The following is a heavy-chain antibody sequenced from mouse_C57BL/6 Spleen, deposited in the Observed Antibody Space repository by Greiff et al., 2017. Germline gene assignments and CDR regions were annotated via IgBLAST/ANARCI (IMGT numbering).Heavy chain of an antibody. V-gene: IGHV1-54*01. CDR3: ARGFCCEHDCYFDD. D-gene: IGHD6-1*01. Sequence: VQLQQSGAELVRPGTSVKVSCKASGYAFTNYLIEWVKQRPGQGLEWIGVINPGSGDTNYNEKFKGKATLSADKSSSTAYMQLSRLTSEDSAVYFCARGFCCEHDCYFDDWGTGTTVTVSS. CDR1: GYAFTNYL. CDR2: INPGSGDT. J-gene: IGHJ1*03.